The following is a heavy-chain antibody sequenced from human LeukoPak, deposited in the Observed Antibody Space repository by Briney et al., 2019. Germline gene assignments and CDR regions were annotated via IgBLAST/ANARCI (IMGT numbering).Heavy chain of an antibody. D-gene: IGHD3-9*01. CDR2: IYPGDSDT. V-gene: IGHV5-51*01. J-gene: IGHJ5*02. CDR1: GYSFTSYW. Sequence: GESLKISCKGSGYSFTSYWIGWVRQMPGKGLEWMGTIYPGDSDTRYSPSFRGQVTISADKSISTAYLQWSSLKASDTAMYCCARAGILTGITQFDPWGQGTLVTVSS. CDR3: ARAGILTGITQFDP.